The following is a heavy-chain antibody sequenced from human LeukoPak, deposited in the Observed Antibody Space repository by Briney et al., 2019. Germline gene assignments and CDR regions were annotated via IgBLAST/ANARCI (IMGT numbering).Heavy chain of an antibody. CDR1: GGSISSSNW. D-gene: IGHD6-19*01. J-gene: IGHJ4*02. CDR2: IYHSGST. CDR3: ARDRGYSSGVFDY. V-gene: IGHV4-4*02. Sequence: PSETLSLTCAVSGGSISSSNWWSWVRQPPGKGLEWIGEIYHSGSTNYNPSLKSRVTISVDTSKNQFSLKVTSVTAADTAVFYCARDRGYSSGVFDYWGQGTLVTVSS.